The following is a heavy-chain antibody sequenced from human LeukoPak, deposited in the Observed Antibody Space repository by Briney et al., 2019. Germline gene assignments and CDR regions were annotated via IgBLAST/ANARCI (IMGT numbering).Heavy chain of an antibody. CDR1: GFTFSSYA. CDR2: ISATSDSA. Sequence: QAGGSLRLSCAASGFTFSSYAMSWVRQAPGKGLEWVSAISATSDSAYYADSVKGRFTNYRDNAKNSLYLQMNSLRAEDTAVYYCARAPTAMAEFDYWGQGTLVTVSS. D-gene: IGHD5-18*01. V-gene: IGHV3-23*01. J-gene: IGHJ4*02. CDR3: ARAPTAMAEFDY.